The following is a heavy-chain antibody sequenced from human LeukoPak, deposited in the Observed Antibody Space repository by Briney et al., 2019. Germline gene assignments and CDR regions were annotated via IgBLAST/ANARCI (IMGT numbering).Heavy chain of an antibody. J-gene: IGHJ4*02. Sequence: SETLSLTCTVSGGSTSSYYWSWIRQPPGKGLEWIGYIYYSGSTNYNPSLKSRVTISVDTSKNQFSLKLSSVTAADTAVYYCARSGTTSGAYYWGQGTLVTVSS. CDR1: GGSTSSYY. CDR2: IYYSGST. CDR3: ARSGTTSGAYY. V-gene: IGHV4-59*01. D-gene: IGHD1-7*01.